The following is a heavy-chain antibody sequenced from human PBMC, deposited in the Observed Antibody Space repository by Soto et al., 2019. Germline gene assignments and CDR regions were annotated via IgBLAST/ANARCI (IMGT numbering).Heavy chain of an antibody. Sequence: QVQLQESGPGLVKPSETLSLTCTVSGGSISSYYWSWIRQPPGKGLEWIGYIYYSGSTNYNPSLKSRVTLSVDTSKNQFSLKLSSVTAADTAVYYCARGAYSSGWARYFDYWGQGTLVTLSS. V-gene: IGHV4-59*08. J-gene: IGHJ4*02. CDR2: IYYSGST. D-gene: IGHD6-19*01. CDR1: GGSISSYY. CDR3: ARGAYSSGWARYFDY.